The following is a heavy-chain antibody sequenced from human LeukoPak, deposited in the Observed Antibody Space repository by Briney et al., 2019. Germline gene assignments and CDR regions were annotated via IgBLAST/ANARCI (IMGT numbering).Heavy chain of an antibody. V-gene: IGHV1-69*04. CDR1: GGTFSSYA. J-gene: IGHJ4*02. D-gene: IGHD3-10*01. Sequence: SVKVSCKASGGTFSSYAISWVRQAPGQGLEWMGRIIPILGIANYAQKFQGRVTITADKSTSTAYMELSSLRSDDTAVYYCARAPLTLLWFGELLNGYFDYWGQGTLVTVSS. CDR2: IIPILGIA. CDR3: ARAPLTLLWFGELLNGYFDY.